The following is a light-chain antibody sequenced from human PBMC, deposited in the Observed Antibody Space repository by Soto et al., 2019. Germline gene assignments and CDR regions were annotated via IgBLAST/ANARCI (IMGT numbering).Light chain of an antibody. Sequence: QSVLTQPASVSGSPGQSITISCTGTSSDFGAYNYVSWYQQHPGKVPKLMIYEVSNRPSGVSNRFSGSKSGNTASLTISGLQAEDEADYYCSSYTSSSTWVFGGGPKLTVL. V-gene: IGLV2-14*01. CDR3: SSYTSSSTWV. CDR2: EVS. J-gene: IGLJ3*02. CDR1: SSDFGAYNY.